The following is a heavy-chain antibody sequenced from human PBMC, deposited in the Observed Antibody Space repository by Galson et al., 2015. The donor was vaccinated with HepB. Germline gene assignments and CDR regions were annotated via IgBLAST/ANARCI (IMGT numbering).Heavy chain of an antibody. CDR3: ARDGCSGGTCHWYFQH. D-gene: IGHD2-15*01. V-gene: IGHV6-1*01. Sequence: AISGDSVFSNSAAWNWIRQSPSRGLEWLGRTYYRSKWNSDYAVSVRSRITINPDTSKNQISLQLNSVTPEDTAVYYCARDGCSGGTCHWYFQHWGQGTLVNVSS. CDR2: TYYRSKWNS. CDR1: GDSVFSNSAA. J-gene: IGHJ1*01.